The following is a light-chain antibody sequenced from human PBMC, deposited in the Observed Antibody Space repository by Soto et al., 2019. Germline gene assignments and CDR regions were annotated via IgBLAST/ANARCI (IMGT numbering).Light chain of an antibody. CDR1: SGSVSTSYY. V-gene: IGLV8-61*01. Sequence: QTVVTQEPSFSVSPGGTVTLTCGLSSGSVSTSYYPSWYQQTPGQAPRTLIYSTNTRSSGVPDRFSGSILGNKAALTITGAQADYESYYYCVLYMGSGTVVFGGGTKLTVL. CDR2: STN. J-gene: IGLJ2*01. CDR3: VLYMGSGTVV.